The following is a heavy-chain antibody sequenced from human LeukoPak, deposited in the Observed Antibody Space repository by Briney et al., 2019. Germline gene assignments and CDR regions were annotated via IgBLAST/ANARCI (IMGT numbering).Heavy chain of an antibody. Sequence: GGSLRLSCAASRFTFYDYAMHWGRQAPGKGLEWVSGISWNSGSTGYADSVKGRFTISRDNVRNSLYMHMNGLIPEDMAFYFSASSKAFAGSHFDYWGQGTLVTISS. V-gene: IGHV3-9*03. J-gene: IGHJ4*02. CDR2: ISWNSGST. D-gene: IGHD6-19*01. CDR1: RFTFYDYA. CDR3: ASSKAFAGSHFDY.